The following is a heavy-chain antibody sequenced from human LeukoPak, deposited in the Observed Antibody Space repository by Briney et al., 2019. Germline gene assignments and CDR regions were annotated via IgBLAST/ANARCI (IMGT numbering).Heavy chain of an antibody. CDR2: IYTSGST. Sequence: SETLSLTCTVSGGSISSYYWSWIRQPAGKGLEWIGRIYTSGSTNYNPSLKSRVTMSVDTSKNQFSLKLSSVTAADTAVYYCAREPPYSSSWSYYMDVWGKGTTVTVSS. CDR1: GGSISSYY. CDR3: AREPPYSSSWSYYMDV. J-gene: IGHJ6*03. D-gene: IGHD6-13*01. V-gene: IGHV4-4*07.